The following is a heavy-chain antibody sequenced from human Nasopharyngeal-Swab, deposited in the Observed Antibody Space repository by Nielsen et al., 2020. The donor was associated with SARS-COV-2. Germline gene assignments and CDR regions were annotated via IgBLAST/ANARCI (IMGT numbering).Heavy chain of an antibody. CDR1: GYTFTSYD. Sequence: ASLKVSCKASGYTFTSYDINWLLHATGQGLEWMGWMNPNSGNTGYAQKFQGRVTMTRSTSIRTAYMELSSLTSEATAVYYCARGSGSHYPYDYWGQGTLVTVSS. CDR3: ARGSGSHYPYDY. V-gene: IGHV1-8*01. J-gene: IGHJ4*02. CDR2: MNPNSGNT. D-gene: IGHD3-10*01.